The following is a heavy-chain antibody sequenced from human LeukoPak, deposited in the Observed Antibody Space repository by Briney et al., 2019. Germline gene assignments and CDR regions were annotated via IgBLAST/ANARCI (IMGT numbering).Heavy chain of an antibody. V-gene: IGHV3-53*05. Sequence: GGSLRLSCAASGFIVSSNYMSWVRQAPGKGLAWVSVIYTGGSTDYADSVKGRFTTSRDNSKNTLHLQMNSLRAEDTAVYYCAKDLFPPPNYYYYGMDVWGQGTTVTVSS. CDR3: AKDLFPPPNYYYYGMDV. J-gene: IGHJ6*02. CDR2: IYTGGST. CDR1: GFIVSSNY.